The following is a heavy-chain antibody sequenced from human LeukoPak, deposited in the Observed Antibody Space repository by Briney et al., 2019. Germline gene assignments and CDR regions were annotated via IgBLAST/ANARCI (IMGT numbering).Heavy chain of an antibody. J-gene: IGHJ6*03. D-gene: IGHD3-3*01. CDR3: ARDAAIFGPYYYMDV. V-gene: IGHV1-2*02. Sequence: ASVKVSCKASGYTFTGYYMHWVRQAPGQGLEWMGWINPNSGGTNYAQKFQGRVTMTRDTSISTAYMELSRLRSDDTAVYYCARDAAIFGPYYYMDVWGKGTTVTVSS. CDR2: INPNSGGT. CDR1: GYTFTGYY.